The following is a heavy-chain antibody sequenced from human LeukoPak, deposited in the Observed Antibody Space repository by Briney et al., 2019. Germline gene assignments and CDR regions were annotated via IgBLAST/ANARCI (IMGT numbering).Heavy chain of an antibody. D-gene: IGHD3-10*02. CDR2: INGRGGST. V-gene: IGHV3-48*03. CDR3: AELGITMIGGV. J-gene: IGHJ6*04. Sequence: GGSLRLSCVASGFSFSSYGMHWVRQAPGKGLEWVSSINGRGGSTYYADSVKGRFTISRDNAKNSLYLQMNSLRAEDTAVYYCAELGITMIGGVWGKGTTVTISS. CDR1: GFSFSSYG.